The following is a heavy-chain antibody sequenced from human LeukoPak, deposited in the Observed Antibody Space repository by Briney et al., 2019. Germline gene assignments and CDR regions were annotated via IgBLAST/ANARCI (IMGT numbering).Heavy chain of an antibody. CDR3: ARVYSSGWYYFDY. Sequence: SQTLSLTCAVSGGSLSSGGYSWSWIRQPPGTGLEWIGYIYHSGSTYYNPSLKSRVTISVDRSKNQFSLKLSSVTAADTAVYYCARVYSSGWYYFDYWGQGTLVTVSS. J-gene: IGHJ4*02. D-gene: IGHD6-19*01. CDR1: GGSLSSGGYS. V-gene: IGHV4-30-2*01. CDR2: IYHSGST.